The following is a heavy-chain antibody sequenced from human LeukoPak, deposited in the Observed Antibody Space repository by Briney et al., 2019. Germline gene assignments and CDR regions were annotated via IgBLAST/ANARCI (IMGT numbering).Heavy chain of an antibody. Sequence: SSETPSLTCAVYGGSFSGYYWSWIRQPPGKGLEWIGEINHSGSTNYNPSLKSRVTISVDTSKNQFSLKLSSVTAADTAVYYCARESGGSYYRYFDYWGQGTLVTVSS. V-gene: IGHV4-34*01. CDR3: ARESGGSYYRYFDY. D-gene: IGHD1-26*01. CDR2: INHSGST. J-gene: IGHJ4*02. CDR1: GGSFSGYY.